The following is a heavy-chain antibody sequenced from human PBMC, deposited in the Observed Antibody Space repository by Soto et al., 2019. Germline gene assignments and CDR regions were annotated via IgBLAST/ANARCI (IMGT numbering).Heavy chain of an antibody. J-gene: IGHJ4*02. D-gene: IGHD5-12*01. CDR3: ARFVYDSLVFVY. CDR1: GGSISSYY. Sequence: SETLSLTCTVSGGSISSYYWSWIRQPPGKGLEWIGYIYYSGSTNYNPSLKSRVTISVDTSKNQFSLKLSSVTAADTAVYYCARFVYDSLVFVYWGQGTLVTVSS. V-gene: IGHV4-59*01. CDR2: IYYSGST.